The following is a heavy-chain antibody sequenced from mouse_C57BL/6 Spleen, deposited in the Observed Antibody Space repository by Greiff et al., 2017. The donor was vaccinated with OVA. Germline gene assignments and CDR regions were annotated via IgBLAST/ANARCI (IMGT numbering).Heavy chain of an antibody. CDR2: IWSGGST. Sequence: QVQLQQSGPGLVQPSQSLSITCTVSGFSLTSYGVHWVRQPPGKGLEWLGVIWSGGSTDYNAAFISRLSISKDNSKSQVFFKMNSLQADDTAIYYCAKNGDDYDSFDYAMDYWGQGTSVTVSS. CDR1: GFSLTSYG. D-gene: IGHD2-4*01. J-gene: IGHJ4*01. V-gene: IGHV2-4*01. CDR3: AKNGDDYDSFDYAMDY.